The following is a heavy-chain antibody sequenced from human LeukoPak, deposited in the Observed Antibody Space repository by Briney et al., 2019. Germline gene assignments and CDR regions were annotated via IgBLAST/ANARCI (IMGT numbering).Heavy chain of an antibody. CDR1: GFTFSSYA. D-gene: IGHD2-2*02. Sequence: GGSLRLSCAASGFTFSSYAMSWVRQAPGKGLEWVSAISGSGGSTYYADSVKGRFTISRDNSKNTLYLQMNSPRAEDTAVYYCAKGPYCSSTSCYRREPGGYWGQGTLVTVSS. J-gene: IGHJ4*02. CDR2: ISGSGGST. CDR3: AKGPYCSSTSCYRREPGGY. V-gene: IGHV3-23*01.